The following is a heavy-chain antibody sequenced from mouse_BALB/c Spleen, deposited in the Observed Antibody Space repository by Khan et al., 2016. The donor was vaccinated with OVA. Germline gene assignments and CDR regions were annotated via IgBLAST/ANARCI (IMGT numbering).Heavy chain of an antibody. CDR2: IDPANGHT. Sequence: VQLQQSGAEFVKPGASVRLSCTASGFNIKNTYIHWVKQRPEQGLEWIGRIDPANGHTKYDPRFQVKASITADTSSNSAYFQLSRLTSEETAVYYRAHSLPLYAMVYWGQGTSVTVSS. V-gene: IGHV14-3*02. CDR1: GFNIKNTY. J-gene: IGHJ4*01. CDR3: AHSLPLYAMVY. D-gene: IGHD1-2*01.